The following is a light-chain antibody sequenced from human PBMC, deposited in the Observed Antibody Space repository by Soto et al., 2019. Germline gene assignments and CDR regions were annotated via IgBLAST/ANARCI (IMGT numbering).Light chain of an antibody. CDR1: QGVSSY. V-gene: IGKV3-11*01. J-gene: IGKJ3*01. Sequence: EFPETQTPANLYRSQGERATLSCRASQGVSSYLAWYQQKPGQAPRLLIYDASNRATGIPARFSGSGSGTDFTLTITSLVPEAFAVYYCHQRSNWSVTFDPGTKVDIK. CDR3: HQRSNWSVT. CDR2: DAS.